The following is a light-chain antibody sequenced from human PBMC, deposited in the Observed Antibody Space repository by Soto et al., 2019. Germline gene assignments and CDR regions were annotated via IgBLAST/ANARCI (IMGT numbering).Light chain of an antibody. CDR2: LGS. CDR1: QSLLHSNAYNY. CDR3: MQALQTPLT. Sequence: DIVMTQSPLSLPVPPGEPASISCRSSQSLLHSNAYNYLDWYLQKPAQSPQLLIYLGSNRASGVPDRFSGSGAGTDFTLKISRVEAEDVGVYYCMQALQTPLTFGGGTKVEIK. J-gene: IGKJ4*01. V-gene: IGKV2-28*01.